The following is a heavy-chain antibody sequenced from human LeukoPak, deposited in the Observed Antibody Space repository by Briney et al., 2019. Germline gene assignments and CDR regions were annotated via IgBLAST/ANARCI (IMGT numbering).Heavy chain of an antibody. CDR3: ARSNCNSCYLGVWYYFDY. J-gene: IGHJ4*02. D-gene: IGHD1/OR15-1a*01. CDR1: GFTVSRNY. V-gene: IGHV3-66*01. CDR2: MYSDSRT. Sequence: PGGSLRLSCAASGFTVSRNYMSWVCQAPGKGLEWVSVMYSDSRTYYADSVKGRFTISRDNSKNTLYLEMNSLRAEDTAVYYCARSNCNSCYLGVWYYFDYWGQGALVTVSS.